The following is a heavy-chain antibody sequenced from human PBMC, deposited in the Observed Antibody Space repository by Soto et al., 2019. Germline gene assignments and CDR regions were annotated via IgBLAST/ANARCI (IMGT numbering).Heavy chain of an antibody. Sequence: SVKVSCKASGFTFTSSAVQWVRQARGQRLEWIGWIVVGSGNTNYAQKFQERVTITRDMSTSTAYMELSSLRSEDTAVYYCAADISTYSGSYYIDYYYGIDVWGQGTTVTVSS. V-gene: IGHV1-58*01. CDR3: AADISTYSGSYYIDYYYGIDV. CDR2: IVVGSGNT. J-gene: IGHJ6*02. D-gene: IGHD1-26*01. CDR1: GFTFTSSA.